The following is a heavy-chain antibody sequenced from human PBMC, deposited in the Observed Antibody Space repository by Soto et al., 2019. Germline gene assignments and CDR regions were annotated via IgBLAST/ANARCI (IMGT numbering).Heavy chain of an antibody. CDR3: ARDLAWAFDS. CDR2: INSDGSAI. D-gene: IGHD7-27*01. J-gene: IGHJ4*02. Sequence: GGSLSLSCAVSGFTFSAYSVNWVRQAPGKGLEWLSYINSDGSAIDYADSVRGRFTISRDNAKNSLCLQMSSLRVEDTAVYYCARDLAWAFDSWVQGTLVTVSS. V-gene: IGHV3-48*01. CDR1: GFTFSAYS.